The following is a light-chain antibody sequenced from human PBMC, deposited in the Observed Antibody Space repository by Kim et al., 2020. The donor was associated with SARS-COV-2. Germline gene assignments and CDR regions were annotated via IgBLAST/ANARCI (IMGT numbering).Light chain of an antibody. CDR1: KLGDKY. J-gene: IGLJ1*01. V-gene: IGLV3-1*01. CDR3: QAWDSSTYV. CDR2: QDS. Sequence: SYELTQPPSVSVSPGQTASITCSGDKLGDKYACWYQQKPGQSPVLVIYQDSKRPSGIPERFSGSNSGNTATLTISESQAMEEADYYSQAWDSSTYVFGT.